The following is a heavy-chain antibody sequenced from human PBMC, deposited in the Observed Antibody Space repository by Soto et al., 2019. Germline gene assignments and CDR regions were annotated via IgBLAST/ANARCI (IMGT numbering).Heavy chain of an antibody. CDR1: GFIVSSSY. CDR3: ARCSGWYGQCYFAC. J-gene: IGHJ4*02. CDR2: LYSDGRT. V-gene: IGHV3-53*02. Sequence: DVQLVETGGGLIQPGGSLRLSCAASGFIVSSSYMSWVRQAPGKGLEWVSVLYSDGRTYYADSVKGRFTISRDNSKNTLYLQMNGLSADDTAVYYCARCSGWYGQCYFACWGQGTLVTVSS. D-gene: IGHD6-13*01.